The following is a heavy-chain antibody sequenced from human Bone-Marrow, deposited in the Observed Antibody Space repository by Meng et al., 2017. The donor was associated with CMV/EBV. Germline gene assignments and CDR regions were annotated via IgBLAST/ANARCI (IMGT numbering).Heavy chain of an antibody. CDR2: INYDGTN. CDR1: GGVNRNYY. CDR3: ARVPFFWSGYFPKPNFDY. D-gene: IGHD3-3*01. J-gene: IGHJ4*02. V-gene: IGHV4-34*01. Sequence: SETLSLTCAVYGPGGVNRNYYWNWIRRPPGKGLEWIGEINYDGTNNYNPSLKSRATLSVDTSKNQVSLKLTSVTAADTAVYYCARVPFFWSGYFPKPNFDYWGQGTLVTVSS.